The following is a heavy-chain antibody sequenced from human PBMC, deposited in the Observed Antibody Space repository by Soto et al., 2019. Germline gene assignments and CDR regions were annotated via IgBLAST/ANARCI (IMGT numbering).Heavy chain of an antibody. Sequence: EVQLLESGGGLVQPGGSLRLSCAASGFTFSSYAMSWVRQAPGKGLEWVSAISGSGGSTYYTDSVKGRFTISRDNSKNTLYLQMNSLRAEDTAVYYCAKKSSSAYYYYYMDVWGKGTTVTVSS. CDR3: AKKSSSAYYYYYMDV. CDR2: ISGSGGST. D-gene: IGHD6-6*01. J-gene: IGHJ6*03. V-gene: IGHV3-23*01. CDR1: GFTFSSYA.